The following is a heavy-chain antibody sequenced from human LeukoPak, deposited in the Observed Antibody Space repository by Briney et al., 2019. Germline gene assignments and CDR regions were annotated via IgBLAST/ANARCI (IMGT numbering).Heavy chain of an antibody. J-gene: IGHJ5*02. Sequence: GGSLRLSCAASGFTFRAHSMHWVRQAPGKGLEWVAFTSYDGSKKYYGDSVKGRFTISGDNSKNALYLQMSTLRAEDTGVYYCTRNPEMQYWFDPWGQGTLVTVSS. CDR3: TRNPEMQYWFDP. CDR2: TSYDGSKK. CDR1: GFTFRAHS. V-gene: IGHV3-30*04.